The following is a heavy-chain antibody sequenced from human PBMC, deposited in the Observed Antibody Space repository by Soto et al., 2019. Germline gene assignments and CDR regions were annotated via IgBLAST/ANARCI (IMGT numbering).Heavy chain of an antibody. D-gene: IGHD3-10*01. V-gene: IGHV4-34*01. J-gene: IGHJ3*02. CDR3: ARGSKIWFGEIGAFDI. Sequence: SETLSLTCAVYGGSFSGYYWSWIRQPPGKGLEWIGEINHSGSTNCNPSLKSRVTISVDTSKNQFSLKLSSVTAADTAVYYCARGSKIWFGEIGAFDIWGQGTMVTVSS. CDR2: INHSGST. CDR1: GGSFSGYY.